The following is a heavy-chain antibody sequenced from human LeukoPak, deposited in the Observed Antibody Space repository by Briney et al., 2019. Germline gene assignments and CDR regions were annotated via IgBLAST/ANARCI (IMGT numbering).Heavy chain of an antibody. J-gene: IGHJ4*02. CDR3: AKGDTYYDLLTCFDF. CDR2: FSASSTST. D-gene: IGHD3-9*01. V-gene: IGHV3-23*01. Sequence: GGSLRLSCAASGFDFSSYGMSWVRQSPGKGLEWVSTFSASSTSTYYADSVKGRFTISRDNSKNTLYLQMNSPRDEDTAVYYCAKGDTYYDLLTCFDFWGPGTLVTVSS. CDR1: GFDFSSYG.